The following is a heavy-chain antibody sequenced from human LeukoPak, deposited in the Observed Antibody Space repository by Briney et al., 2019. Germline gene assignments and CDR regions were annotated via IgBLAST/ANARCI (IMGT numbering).Heavy chain of an antibody. CDR2: INPSGGDT. D-gene: IGHD1-14*01. CDR3: AREVMDNLRFDY. CDR1: GYTFTSYY. Sequence: PGASVQVSCKASGYTFTSYYMHWVRQAPGQGLEWMGIINPSGGDTSYAQKFQGRLTMTRDTSTNTVYMELTSLRSEDTAVYYCAREVMDNLRFDYWGQGTLVTVSS. V-gene: IGHV1-46*01. J-gene: IGHJ4*02.